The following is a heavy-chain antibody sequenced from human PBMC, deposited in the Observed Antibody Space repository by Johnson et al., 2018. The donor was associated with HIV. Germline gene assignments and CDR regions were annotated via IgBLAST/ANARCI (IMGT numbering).Heavy chain of an antibody. Sequence: VQLVESGGGVVQPGRSLRLSCAASGFTFSSYAMHWVRQAPGKGLEWVAVISYDGSNKYYADSVKGRFTISRDNSKNTLYLQMNSLRAEDTAVYYCAGWGGGSSRNHDAFDSWGQGTMVTVSS. CDR2: ISYDGSNK. D-gene: IGHD6-13*01. CDR3: AGWGGGSSRNHDAFDS. CDR1: GFTFSSYA. J-gene: IGHJ3*02. V-gene: IGHV3-30-3*01.